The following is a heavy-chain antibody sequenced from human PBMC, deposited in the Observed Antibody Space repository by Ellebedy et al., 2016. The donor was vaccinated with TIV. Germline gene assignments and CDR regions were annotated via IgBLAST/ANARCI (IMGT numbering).Heavy chain of an antibody. V-gene: IGHV1-2*02. CDR1: GYSFIGYY. CDR3: ATHPAYYNSGSPSDF. D-gene: IGHD3-10*01. J-gene: IGHJ4*02. Sequence: AASVKVSCKASGYSFIGYYMHWVRQAPGQGLEWMGRINPNSGGTNYAQKFQGRVTMTRDTSITTAYMELSRLRSDDTAVYYCATHPAYYNSGSPSDFWGQGTLITVSS. CDR2: INPNSGGT.